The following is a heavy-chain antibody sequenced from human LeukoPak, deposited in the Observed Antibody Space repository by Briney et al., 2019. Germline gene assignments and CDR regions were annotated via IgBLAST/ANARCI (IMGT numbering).Heavy chain of an antibody. D-gene: IGHD1-26*01. CDR3: ARTGGSGTYYDGSFDY. CDR2: IYTSGST. CDR1: GGSITSYY. J-gene: IGHJ4*02. Sequence: SETLSLTCTVSGGSITSYYGSWVRQPAGKGLEWIGRIYTSGSTDYNPSLKSRVTMSVDTSKNQFSLKMSSVTATDTAVYYCARTGGSGTYYDGSFDYWGQGTLVTVSS. V-gene: IGHV4-4*07.